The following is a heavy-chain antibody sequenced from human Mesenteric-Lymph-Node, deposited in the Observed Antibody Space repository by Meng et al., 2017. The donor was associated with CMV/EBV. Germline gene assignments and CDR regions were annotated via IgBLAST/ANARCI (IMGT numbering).Heavy chain of an antibody. D-gene: IGHD3/OR15-3a*01. Sequence: GSLRLSCTVSGGSMSSSSYYWGWIRQPPGKGLEWIGSIYYGGSTYYNPSLKSRVTISVDTSKNQFSLKLSSVTAADTAVYFCASEVLFWTGYSSAFDIWGQGTMVTVSS. CDR2: IYYGGST. CDR3: ASEVLFWTGYSSAFDI. CDR1: GGSMSSSSYY. V-gene: IGHV4-39*07. J-gene: IGHJ3*02.